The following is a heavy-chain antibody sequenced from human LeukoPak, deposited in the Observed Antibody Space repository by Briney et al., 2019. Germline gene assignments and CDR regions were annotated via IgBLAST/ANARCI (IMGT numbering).Heavy chain of an antibody. Sequence: HGESLKISCKGSGYIFSSYWIGWVRQMPGEGLEWMGIIYPGDSDTRYSPSFQGQVTISADKSISTAYLQWSSLRASDTAMYYCARARYCSGGSCYAEYWGQGTLVTVSS. D-gene: IGHD2-15*01. CDR1: GYIFSSYW. CDR2: IYPGDSDT. J-gene: IGHJ4*02. CDR3: ARARYCSGGSCYAEY. V-gene: IGHV5-51*01.